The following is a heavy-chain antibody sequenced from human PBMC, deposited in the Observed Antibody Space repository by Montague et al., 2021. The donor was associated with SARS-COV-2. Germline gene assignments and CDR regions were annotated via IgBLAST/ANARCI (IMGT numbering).Heavy chain of an antibody. Sequence: PALVKPTQTLTLTCNFSGFSLSTSGMCVSWIRQPPGKALEWLTLIDWDDDKYYSTSLKTRLTISKDTSKNQVVLTMTNMDPVDTATYYCARSYGTTVVTRAFDYWGPGTLVTVSS. D-gene: IGHD4-23*01. CDR2: IDWDDDK. J-gene: IGHJ4*02. V-gene: IGHV2-70*01. CDR1: GFSLSTSGMC. CDR3: ARSYGTTVVTRAFDY.